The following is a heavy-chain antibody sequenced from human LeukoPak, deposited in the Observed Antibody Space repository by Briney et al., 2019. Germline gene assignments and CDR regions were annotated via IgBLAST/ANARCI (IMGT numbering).Heavy chain of an antibody. CDR1: GGSISSSSYY. V-gene: IGHV4-39*01. CDR3: ARAYGSGSYPPDY. Sequence: IPSETLSLTCTVSGGSISSSSYYWGWIRQPPGKGLEWIGSIYYSGSTYYNPSLKSRVTISVDTSKNQFSLKLSSVTAADTAVYYCARAYGSGSYPPDYWGEGTIVSVSS. J-gene: IGHJ4*02. CDR2: IYYSGST. D-gene: IGHD3-10*01.